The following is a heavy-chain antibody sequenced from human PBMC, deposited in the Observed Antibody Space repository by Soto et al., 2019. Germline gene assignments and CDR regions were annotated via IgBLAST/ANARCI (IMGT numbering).Heavy chain of an antibody. CDR2: IYPGDSDT. CDR1: GYSFTTYW. CDR3: ARPFDTSGWYDH. V-gene: IGHV5-51*01. Sequence: GESLKISCKGSGYSFTTYWIAWVRQMPGKGLECMGIIYPGDSDTRYSPSFQGQVTISADKSINTAYLQWSSLKASDSAIYYCARPFDTSGWYDHWGQGTLVTVSS. D-gene: IGHD6-19*01. J-gene: IGHJ5*02.